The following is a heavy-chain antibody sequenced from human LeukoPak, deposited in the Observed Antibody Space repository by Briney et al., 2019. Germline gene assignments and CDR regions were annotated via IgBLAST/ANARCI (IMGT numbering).Heavy chain of an antibody. Sequence: SETLSLTCTVSGGSINTYYWSWIRQPPGKGLEWIGYISYSGTTKYNPSLKSRVTITIDTSKNQFSLKLSSVTAADTAVYYCAREGYDSNIYYKADYWGQGTLVTVSS. CDR3: AREGYDSNIYYKADY. V-gene: IGHV4-59*01. J-gene: IGHJ4*02. D-gene: IGHD3-22*01. CDR2: ISYSGTT. CDR1: GGSINTYY.